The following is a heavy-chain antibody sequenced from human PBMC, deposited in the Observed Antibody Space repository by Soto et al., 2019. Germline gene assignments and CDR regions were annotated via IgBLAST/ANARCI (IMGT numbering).Heavy chain of an antibody. CDR1: GFTFISDG. V-gene: IGHV3-30*18. CDR2: ILYDVSKK. Sequence: VGSLRLSCAASGFTFISDGMHWVRQAPVNGLEWVAVILYDVSKKYYADSVKGRFTISRDNSKNALYLQMSSLRAEDTALYYCVKDGSSGWPSFDEIDAWGTGNTVTVSS. D-gene: IGHD6-19*01. CDR3: VKDGSSGWPSFDEIDA. J-gene: IGHJ6*04.